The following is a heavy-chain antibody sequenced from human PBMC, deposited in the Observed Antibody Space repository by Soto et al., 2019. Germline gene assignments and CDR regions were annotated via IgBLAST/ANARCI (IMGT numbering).Heavy chain of an antibody. J-gene: IGHJ6*02. CDR2: FDPEGGEA. Sequence: ASVKVSCKISGHTLTEYSIHWVRQAPGKGLEWMGGFDPEGGEAIYARKWHGRVTVTEDTVTDTAYMELSGLKSDDTAVYYCARDPLSSFAMDVWGQGTTVTVSS. D-gene: IGHD3-10*02. V-gene: IGHV1-24*01. CDR3: ARDPLSSFAMDV. CDR1: GHTLTEYS.